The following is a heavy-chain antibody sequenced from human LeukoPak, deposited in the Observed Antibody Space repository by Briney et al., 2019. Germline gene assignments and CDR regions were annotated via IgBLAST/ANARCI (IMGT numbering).Heavy chain of an antibody. D-gene: IGHD4-23*01. J-gene: IGHJ3*02. CDR3: SSGNSHAFDI. Sequence: GRSLRLSCAASGFTFSSYGMHWVRQAPGKGLEWVAVISYDGSNKYYADSVKGRFTISRDNSKNTLYLQMNNLRAEDTAVYYCSSGNSHAFDIWGQGTMVTVSS. CDR2: ISYDGSNK. V-gene: IGHV3-30*03. CDR1: GFTFSSYG.